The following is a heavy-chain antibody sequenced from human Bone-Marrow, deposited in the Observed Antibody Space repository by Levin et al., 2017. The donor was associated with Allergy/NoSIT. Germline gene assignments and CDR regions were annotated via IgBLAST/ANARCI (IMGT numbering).Heavy chain of an antibody. Sequence: GGSLRLSCAASGFTFSSYAMSWVRQAPGKGLEWVSAISGSGGSTYYADSVKGRFTISRDNSKNTLYLQMNSLRAEDTAVYYCAKPHPGRIRFLEWLFHGMDVWGQGTTVTVSS. CDR2: ISGSGGST. J-gene: IGHJ6*02. CDR1: GFTFSSYA. V-gene: IGHV3-23*01. D-gene: IGHD3-3*01. CDR3: AKPHPGRIRFLEWLFHGMDV.